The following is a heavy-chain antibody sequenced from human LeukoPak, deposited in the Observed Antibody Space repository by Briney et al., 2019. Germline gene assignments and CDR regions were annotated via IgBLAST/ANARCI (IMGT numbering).Heavy chain of an antibody. CDR1: GYTFTSYG. J-gene: IGHJ6*02. V-gene: IGHV1-18*01. Sequence: ASVKVSCKASGYTFTSYGISWVRRAPGQGLEWMGWISAYNGNTNYAQKLQGRVTMTTDTSTSTAYMELRSLRSDDTAVYYCARSPGPYDYYGMDVWGQGTTVTVSS. CDR2: ISAYNGNT. CDR3: ARSPGPYDYYGMDV.